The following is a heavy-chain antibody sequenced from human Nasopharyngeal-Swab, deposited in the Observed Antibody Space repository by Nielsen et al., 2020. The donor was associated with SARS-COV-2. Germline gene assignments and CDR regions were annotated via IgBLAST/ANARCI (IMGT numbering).Heavy chain of an antibody. Sequence: GSLRLSCTVSGGSISSYYWSWIRQPPGKGLEWIGYIYYSGSTNYNTSLKSRVTISVDTSKNQFSLKLSSVTAADTAVYYCARGGGSSSWVDYWGQGTLVTVSS. CDR2: IYYSGST. D-gene: IGHD6-13*01. V-gene: IGHV4-59*01. CDR1: GGSISSYY. J-gene: IGHJ4*02. CDR3: ARGGGSSSWVDY.